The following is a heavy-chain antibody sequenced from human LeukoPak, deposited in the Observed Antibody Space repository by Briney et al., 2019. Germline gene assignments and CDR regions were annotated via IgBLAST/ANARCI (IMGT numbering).Heavy chain of an antibody. V-gene: IGHV3-74*01. D-gene: IGHD3-22*01. CDR3: LRMGSSAYTLI. CDR2: ISSDGSST. CDR1: GFTFRNYW. Sequence: GGSLRLSCAASGFTFRNYWMHWVRQAPGKGLVWVSRISSDGSSTSYANSVKGRFTVSRDNAKNTLYLQMNSLRAEDTAVYYCLRMGSSAYTLIWGQGTLVTVSS. J-gene: IGHJ4*02.